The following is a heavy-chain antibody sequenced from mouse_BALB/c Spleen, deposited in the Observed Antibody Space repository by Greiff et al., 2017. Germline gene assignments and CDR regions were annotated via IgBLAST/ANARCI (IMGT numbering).Heavy chain of an antibody. Sequence: EVKLQESGGGLVQPGGSRKLSCAASGFTFSSFGMHWVRQAPEKGLEWVAYISSGSSTIYYADTVKGRFTISRDNPKNTLFLQMTSLRSEDTAMYYCARGGAMDYWGQGTSVTVSS. V-gene: IGHV5-17*02. CDR3: ARGGAMDY. CDR1: GFTFSSFG. CDR2: ISSGSSTI. J-gene: IGHJ4*01.